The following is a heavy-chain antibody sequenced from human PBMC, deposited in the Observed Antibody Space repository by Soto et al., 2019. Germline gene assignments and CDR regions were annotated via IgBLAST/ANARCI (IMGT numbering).Heavy chain of an antibody. V-gene: IGHV3-7*01. D-gene: IGHD4-17*01. J-gene: IGHJ4*02. CDR2: MKQDGSEI. CDR3: ARGRDYGANFDY. CDR1: GFAFSTSW. Sequence: EVKLVESGGALVQPGGSLRLSCVDSGFAFSTSWMNWVRQARGKGLEWVANMKQDGSEIYYVDSVKGRFTISRDNTRNSLYLQMNSLRDEDTAVYYCARGRDYGANFDYWGQGTLVTVSS.